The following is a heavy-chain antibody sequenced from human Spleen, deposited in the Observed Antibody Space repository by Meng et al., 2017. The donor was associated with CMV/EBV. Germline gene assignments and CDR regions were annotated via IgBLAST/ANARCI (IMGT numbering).Heavy chain of an antibody. V-gene: IGHV4-34*01. D-gene: IGHD1-26*01. CDR1: GGSFSAYY. CDR3: ARDASLQGSDYYFDQ. J-gene: IGHJ4*02. Sequence: SETLSLTCAVYGGSFSAYYWSWIRQPPGKGLEWIGEINHSGSTNYNPSLKSRVTISVDTSKNQFSLNLSSVTAADTGVYYCARDASLQGSDYYFDQWGQGTLVTVSS. CDR2: INHSGST.